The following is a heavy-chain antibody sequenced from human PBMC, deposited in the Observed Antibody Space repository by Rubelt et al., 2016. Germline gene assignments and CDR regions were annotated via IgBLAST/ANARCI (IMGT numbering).Heavy chain of an antibody. CDR2: IYYSGST. D-gene: IGHD2-15*01. J-gene: IGHJ4*02. CDR3: ARGLGYCSGGSCYPKN. Sequence: LQLQESGPGLVKPSETLSLTCTVSGGSISSSSYYWGWIRQPPGKGLEWIGSIYYSGSTNYNPSLKSRVTISVDTSKNQFSLKLSSVTAADTAVYYCARGLGYCSGGSCYPKNWGQGTLVTVSS. CDR1: GGSISSSSYY. V-gene: IGHV4-39*07.